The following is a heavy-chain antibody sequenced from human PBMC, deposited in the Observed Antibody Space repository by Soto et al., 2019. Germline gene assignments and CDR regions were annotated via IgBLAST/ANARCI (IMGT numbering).Heavy chain of an antibody. D-gene: IGHD3-22*01. CDR1: GFTFSSYW. J-gene: IGHJ6*03. V-gene: IGHV3-7*01. CDR2: IKHDGSEK. Sequence: EVQLVESGGGLVQPGGSLRLSCAASGFTFSSYWMTWVRQAPGKGLEWVANIKHDGSEKQYVDSVKGRFTISRDNAKNSLCLQMNSLRAEDTAVYYCSDSGSYTDVWGKGTTVIVSS. CDR3: SDSGSYTDV.